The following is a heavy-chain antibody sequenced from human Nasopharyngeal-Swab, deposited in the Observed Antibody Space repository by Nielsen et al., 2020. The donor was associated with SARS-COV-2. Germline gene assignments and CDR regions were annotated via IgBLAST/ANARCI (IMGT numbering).Heavy chain of an antibody. D-gene: IGHD6-13*01. CDR1: GYTFTSYD. CDR2: MNPNSGNT. CDR3: ARAGIAAILGVYYYGMDV. J-gene: IGHJ6*02. Sequence: GESLKISCKASGYTFTSYDINWVRQATGQGLEWMGWMNPNSGNTGYAQKFQGRVTITRNTSISTAYMELSSLRSEDTAVYYCARAGIAAILGVYYYGMDVWGQGTTVTVSS. V-gene: IGHV1-8*03.